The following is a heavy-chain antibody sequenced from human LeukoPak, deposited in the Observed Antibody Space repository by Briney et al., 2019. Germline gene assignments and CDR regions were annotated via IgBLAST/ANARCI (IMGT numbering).Heavy chain of an antibody. D-gene: IGHD2-2*01. CDR2: IYSGDNT. Sequence: GGSLRLSCAASGFTVSSNYMSWVRQAPGKGLEWVSVIYSGDNTYYADSVKGRFTISRDNSKNTLYLLMNSLRGEDTAVYYCARGYCTSTSCRYVMDVWGQGTTVTVSS. J-gene: IGHJ6*02. CDR1: GFTVSSNY. CDR3: ARGYCTSTSCRYVMDV. V-gene: IGHV3-53*01.